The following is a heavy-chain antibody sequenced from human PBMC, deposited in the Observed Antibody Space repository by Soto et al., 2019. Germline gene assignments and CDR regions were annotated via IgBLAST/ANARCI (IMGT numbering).Heavy chain of an antibody. D-gene: IGHD3-3*01. Sequence: SVKVSCKASGGTFSSYAISWVRQAPGQGLEWMGGIIPIFGTANYAQKFQGRVTITADESTSTAYMELSSLRSEDTAVYYCASSNDFWSGYSFGYYYYGMDVWGQGTTVTVSS. CDR3: ASSNDFWSGYSFGYYYYGMDV. V-gene: IGHV1-69*13. CDR2: IIPIFGTA. J-gene: IGHJ6*02. CDR1: GGTFSSYA.